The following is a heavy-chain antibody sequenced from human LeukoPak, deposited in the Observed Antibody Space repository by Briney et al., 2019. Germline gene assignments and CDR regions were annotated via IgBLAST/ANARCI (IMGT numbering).Heavy chain of an antibody. CDR3: ARGGGEFDP. Sequence: GGSLRLSCAASGFTFSSYAMSWVRQAPGKGLEWVANIKQDGSEKYYVDSVKGRFTISRDNAKNSLYLQMNSLRAEDTAMYYCARGGGEFDPWGQGTLVTVSS. J-gene: IGHJ5*02. CDR1: GFTFSSYA. V-gene: IGHV3-7*01. D-gene: IGHD6-25*01. CDR2: IKQDGSEK.